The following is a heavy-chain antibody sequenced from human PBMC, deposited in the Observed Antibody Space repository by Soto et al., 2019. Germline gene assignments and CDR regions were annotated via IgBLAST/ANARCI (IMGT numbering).Heavy chain of an antibody. CDR1: RYTFTNHL. V-gene: IGHV1-18*01. CDR2: ISAYNGNT. Sequence: ASVNVSCKASRYTFTNHLINWVRQAPAQGVDGMGWISAYNGNTNYAQKWQGRVTMTTDTSTSTAYMELRSLRSDDTAVYYCARDPPAYYYGSAGYYDWFDPWGQGTLVTVSS. J-gene: IGHJ5*02. D-gene: IGHD3-10*01. CDR3: ARDPPAYYYGSAGYYDWFDP.